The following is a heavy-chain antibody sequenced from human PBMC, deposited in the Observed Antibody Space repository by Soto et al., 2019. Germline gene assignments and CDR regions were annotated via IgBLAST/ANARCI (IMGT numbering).Heavy chain of an antibody. CDR2: IYWDDDK. J-gene: IGHJ4*02. CDR1: GFSLSTSGVG. V-gene: IGHV2-5*02. D-gene: IGHD2-15*01. CDR3: AHRPSYCSGGSCYSGFDY. Sequence: QITLKESGPTLVKPTQTLTLTCTFSGFSLSTSGVGVGWIRQPPGKALEWLALIYWDDDKRYSPSLKSRLTITKXTXXXQXXLTMTNMHPVDTATYYCAHRPSYCSGGSCYSGFDYWGQGTLVTVSS.